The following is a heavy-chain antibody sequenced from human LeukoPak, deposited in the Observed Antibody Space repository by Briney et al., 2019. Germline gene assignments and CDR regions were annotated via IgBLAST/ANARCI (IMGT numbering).Heavy chain of an antibody. J-gene: IGHJ4*02. V-gene: IGHV1-2*06. CDR2: INPNSGGT. CDR3: ARAVGNTAMVTYGYFDY. Sequence: ASVKVSCKASGYTFTSYYMHWVRQAPGQGLEWMGRINPNSGGTNYTQKFQGRVTMTRDTSISTAYMELSRLRSDDTAVYYCARAVGNTAMVTYGYFDYWGQGTLVTVSS. CDR1: GYTFTSYY. D-gene: IGHD5-18*01.